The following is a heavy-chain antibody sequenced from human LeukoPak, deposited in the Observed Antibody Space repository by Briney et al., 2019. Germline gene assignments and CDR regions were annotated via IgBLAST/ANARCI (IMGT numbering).Heavy chain of an antibody. CDR2: IYYSGRT. Sequence: SETLSLTCSVSAGSISSSNHYWGWIRQPPGKGLEWIGSIYYSGRTYYNPSLKSRVTISVDTSKKQFSLKLSSVTAADTAVYYCARGRPDGSGSYYKFDPWGQGTLVTVSS. V-gene: IGHV4-39*01. D-gene: IGHD3-10*01. CDR1: AGSISSSNHY. CDR3: ARGRPDGSGSYYKFDP. J-gene: IGHJ5*02.